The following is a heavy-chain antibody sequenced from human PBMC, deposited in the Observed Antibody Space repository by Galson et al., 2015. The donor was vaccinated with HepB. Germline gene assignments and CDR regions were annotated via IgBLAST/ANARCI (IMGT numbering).Heavy chain of an antibody. CDR2: ISSNGGST. CDR1: GFTFSSYA. J-gene: IGHJ4*02. D-gene: IGHD1-26*01. V-gene: IGHV3-64*01. Sequence: SLRLSCAASGFTFSSYAMHWVRQAPGKGLEYVSAISSNGGSTYYANSVKGRFTISRDNSKNTLYLQMGSLRAEDMAVYYCARDRGVGAANWYFDYWGQGTLVTVSS. CDR3: ARDRGVGAANWYFDY.